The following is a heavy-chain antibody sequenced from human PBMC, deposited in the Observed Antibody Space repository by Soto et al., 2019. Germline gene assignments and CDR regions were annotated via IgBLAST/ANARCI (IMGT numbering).Heavy chain of an antibody. J-gene: IGHJ5*02. CDR3: ARGQSTIFGVVIIPFDP. CDR1: GGSFSGYY. Sequence: SETLSLTCAVYGGSFSGYYWSWIRQPPGKGLEWIGEINHSGSTNYNPSLKSRVTISVDTSKNQFSLKLSSVTAADTAEYYCARGQSTIFGVVIIPFDPWGQGTLVTVSS. V-gene: IGHV4-34*01. D-gene: IGHD3-3*01. CDR2: INHSGST.